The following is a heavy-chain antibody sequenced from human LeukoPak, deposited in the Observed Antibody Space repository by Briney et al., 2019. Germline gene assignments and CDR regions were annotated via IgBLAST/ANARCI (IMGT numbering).Heavy chain of an antibody. Sequence: ASVKVSCKASGYTFTSYAMHWVRQAPGQRLEWMGWINAGNGNTKYSQKFQGRVTITRDTSTSTAYMELSSLRSEDTAVYYCARDWTYYYDSSGPRGYFDYWGQGTLVTVSS. D-gene: IGHD3-22*01. CDR2: INAGNGNT. J-gene: IGHJ4*02. CDR1: GYTFTSYA. V-gene: IGHV1-3*01. CDR3: ARDWTYYYDSSGPRGYFDY.